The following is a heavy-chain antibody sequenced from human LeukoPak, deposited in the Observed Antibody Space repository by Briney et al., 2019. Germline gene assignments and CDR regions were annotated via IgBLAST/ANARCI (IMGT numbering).Heavy chain of an antibody. Sequence: GGSLRLSCAASGFTLSSHWMHWVRQAPEKGLVGVSHINADGSATYYAASVKGRFTISRDNARNTLYLQMHSLTAEDTGVYYCVRGALRDCSYTSCTRGNWFDPWGQGTLVTVSS. CDR3: VRGALRDCSYTSCTRGNWFDP. J-gene: IGHJ5*02. V-gene: IGHV3-74*01. CDR2: INADGSAT. D-gene: IGHD2-2*01. CDR1: GFTLSSHW.